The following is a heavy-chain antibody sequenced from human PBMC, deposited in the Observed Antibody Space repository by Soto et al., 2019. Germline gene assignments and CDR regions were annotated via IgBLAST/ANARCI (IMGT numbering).Heavy chain of an antibody. CDR1: RGSITSSGW. D-gene: IGHD3-10*01. V-gene: IGHV4-4*02. J-gene: IGHJ3*02. Sequence: PSQTLSFTCSVSRGSITSSGWWSWFRQPPGKGLERIGEPHYDARSNYSPSLKSRVTISLYQSKNQFSLKLTSVTAADPAVFYRPGAAGGRDALDICSQGAIVTVSS. CDR3: PGAAGGRDALDI. CDR2: PHYDARS.